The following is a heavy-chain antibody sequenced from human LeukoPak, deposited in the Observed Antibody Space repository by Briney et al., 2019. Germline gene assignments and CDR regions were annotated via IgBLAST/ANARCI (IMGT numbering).Heavy chain of an antibody. V-gene: IGHV3-7*03. CDR1: GFTFSSYA. CDR3: ARGQYTDGLSY. J-gene: IGHJ4*02. Sequence: GGSLRLSCAASGFTFSSYAMTWVRQAPGKGLEWVAIIKPDGSEKYYVDSVKGRFTISRDNAENSLFLQMNGLRPEDTAVFYCARGQYTDGLSYWGQGTLVTVSS. CDR2: IKPDGSEK. D-gene: IGHD5-24*01.